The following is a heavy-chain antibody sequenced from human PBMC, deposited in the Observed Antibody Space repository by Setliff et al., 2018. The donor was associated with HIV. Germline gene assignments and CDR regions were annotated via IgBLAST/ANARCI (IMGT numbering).Heavy chain of an antibody. V-gene: IGHV3-23*01. CDR1: GFTFSNFA. Sequence: GGSLRLSCAASGFTFSNFAINWVRQAPGKGLEWVSTISGRGTNTYYADSVKGRFTIPRDNSKNTLSLQLNSLTAEDSAVYYCAKAGGGILYFYYMDVWGKGTTVTVSS. CDR2: ISGRGTNT. D-gene: IGHD2-15*01. CDR3: AKAGGGILYFYYMDV. J-gene: IGHJ6*03.